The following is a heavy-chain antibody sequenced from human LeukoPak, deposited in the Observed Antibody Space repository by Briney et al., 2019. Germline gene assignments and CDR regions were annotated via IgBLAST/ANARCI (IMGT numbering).Heavy chain of an antibody. Sequence: GGSLRLSCAASGFTFGSYGMHWVRQAPGKGLEWVAFIRYDGSNKYYADSVKGRFTISRDNSKNTLYLQMNSLRAEDTAVYYCAKDPSAEFLIDYWGQGTLVTVSS. D-gene: IGHD3-10*01. CDR1: GFTFGSYG. J-gene: IGHJ4*02. CDR3: AKDPSAEFLIDY. CDR2: IRYDGSNK. V-gene: IGHV3-30*02.